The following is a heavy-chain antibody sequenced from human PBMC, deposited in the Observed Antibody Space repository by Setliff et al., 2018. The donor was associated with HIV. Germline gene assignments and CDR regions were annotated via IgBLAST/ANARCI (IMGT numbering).Heavy chain of an antibody. Sequence: GASVKVSCKASGYTFTSYAMHWVRQAPGQRLEWMGWINAGNGNTKYSQKFQGRVTITRDTSASTAYMGLSSLRSEDTAVYYCARAGCGGDCYDYWGQGTLVTVSS. CDR3: ARAGCGGDCYDY. CDR1: GYTFTSYA. J-gene: IGHJ4*02. D-gene: IGHD2-21*01. V-gene: IGHV1-3*01. CDR2: INAGNGNT.